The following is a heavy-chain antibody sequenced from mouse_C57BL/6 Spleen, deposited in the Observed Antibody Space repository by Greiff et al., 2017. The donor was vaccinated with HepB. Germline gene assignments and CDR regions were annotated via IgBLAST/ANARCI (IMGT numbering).Heavy chain of an antibody. CDR3: AREGDGYAMDY. D-gene: IGHD3-3*01. V-gene: IGHV5-17*01. CDR1: GFTFSDYG. Sequence: EVQGVESGGGLVKPGGSLKLSCAASGFTFSDYGMHWVRQAPEKGLEWVAYISSGSSTIYYADTVKGRFTISRDNAKNSLFLQMTSLRSEDTAMYYCAREGDGYAMDYWGQGTSVTVSS. CDR2: ISSGSSTI. J-gene: IGHJ4*01.